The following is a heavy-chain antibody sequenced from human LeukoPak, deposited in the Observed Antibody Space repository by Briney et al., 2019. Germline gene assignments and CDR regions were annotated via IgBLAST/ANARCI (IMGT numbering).Heavy chain of an antibody. V-gene: IGHV3-21*04. CDR3: AKVGPRLITMVRGGSIDY. CDR1: GFTFSRYS. D-gene: IGHD3-10*01. Sequence: KAGGSLRLSCAASGFTFSRYSMNWVRQAPGKGLEWVSSISISSSYIYYADSVKGRFTMSRDNAKNSLYLQVNSLRAEDTAVYYCAKVGPRLITMVRGGSIDYWGQGTLVTVSS. J-gene: IGHJ4*02. CDR2: ISISSSYI.